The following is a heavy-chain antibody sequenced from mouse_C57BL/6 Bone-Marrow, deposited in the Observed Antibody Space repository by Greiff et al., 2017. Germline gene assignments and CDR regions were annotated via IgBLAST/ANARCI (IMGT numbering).Heavy chain of an antibody. D-gene: IGHD1-2*01. CDR3: ARLLRRGDY. J-gene: IGHJ2*01. CDR1: GYTFTSYW. Sequence: QVQLQQPGAELVRPGSSVKLSCKASGYTFTSYWMDWVKQRPGQGLEWIGNIYPSDSETHYNQKFKDKATLTVDKSSSTAYMQLSSLTSEDSAVYYCARLLRRGDYWGQGTTLTVSS. V-gene: IGHV1-61*01. CDR2: IYPSDSET.